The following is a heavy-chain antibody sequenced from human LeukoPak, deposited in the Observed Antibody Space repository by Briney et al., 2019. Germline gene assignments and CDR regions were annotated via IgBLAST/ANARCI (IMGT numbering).Heavy chain of an antibody. D-gene: IGHD3-16*02. CDR2: INSDGSST. J-gene: IGHJ3*02. CDR1: GFTFSSYW. CDR3: ARDRYDYVWGSYRYDAFDI. Sequence: GGSLRLSWAASGFTFSSYWMHWVRQAPGKGLVWVSRINSDGSSTSYADSVKGRFTISRDNAKNTLYLQMNSLRAEDTAVYYCARDRYDYVWGSYRYDAFDIWGQGTMVTVSS. V-gene: IGHV3-74*01.